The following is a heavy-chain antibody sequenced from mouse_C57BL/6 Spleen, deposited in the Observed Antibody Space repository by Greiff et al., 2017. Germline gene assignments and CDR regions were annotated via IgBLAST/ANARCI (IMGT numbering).Heavy chain of an antibody. Sequence: EVQLQQSGPELVKPGASVKISCKASGYTFTDYCMNWVKQSHGKSLEWIGDINPNNGGTSYNEKFKGKATLTVDKSSSTAYMELRSLTSEDSAVYYCANYYDYADAMDYWGQGTSVTVSS. CDR3: ANYYDYADAMDY. J-gene: IGHJ4*01. D-gene: IGHD2-4*01. V-gene: IGHV1-26*01. CDR1: GYTFTDYC. CDR2: INPNNGGT.